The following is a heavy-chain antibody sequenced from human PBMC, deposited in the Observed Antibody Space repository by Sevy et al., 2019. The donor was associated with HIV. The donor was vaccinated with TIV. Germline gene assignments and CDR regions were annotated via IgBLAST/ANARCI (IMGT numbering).Heavy chain of an antibody. CDR1: GGSISGYY. Sequence: SETLSLTCTVSGGSISGYYWSWIRQPPGKGLEWIGYISHSGSTDYNPSLKSRVTISVDTSKNQFSLKLNSVTAADTAVYYCARAWWFGELGNYLDYWGQGTLVTVSS. CDR2: ISHSGST. J-gene: IGHJ4*02. V-gene: IGHV4-59*13. CDR3: ARAWWFGELGNYLDY. D-gene: IGHD3-10*01.